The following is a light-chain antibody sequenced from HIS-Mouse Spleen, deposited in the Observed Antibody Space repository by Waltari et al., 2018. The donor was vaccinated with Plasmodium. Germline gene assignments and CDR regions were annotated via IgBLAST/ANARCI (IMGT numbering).Light chain of an antibody. V-gene: IGLV5-45*03. J-gene: IGLJ3*02. CDR3: MIWHSSAWV. CDR2: YKSDSDK. Sequence: QAVLTQPSSLSASPGASASLTCTLRCGINVGTYRIYWYQQKPGSPPQNLLRYKSDSDKQQGLGVPSRFYGSKEASANAGILLISGLQSEDEADYYCMIWHSSAWVFGGGTKLTVL. CDR1: CGINVGTYR.